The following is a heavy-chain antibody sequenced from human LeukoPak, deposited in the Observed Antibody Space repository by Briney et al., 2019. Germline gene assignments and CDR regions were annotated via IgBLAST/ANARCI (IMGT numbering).Heavy chain of an antibody. V-gene: IGHV4-34*01. CDR1: GGSFSGYY. J-gene: IGHJ6*03. CDR2: INHSGST. CDR3: ARGYYYYYMDV. Sequence: PSETLSLPCAVYGGSFSGYYWSWIRQPPGKGLEWIGEINHSGSTNYNPSLKSRVTISVDTSKNQFSLKLSSVTAADTAVYYCARGYYYYYMDVWGKGTTVTVSS.